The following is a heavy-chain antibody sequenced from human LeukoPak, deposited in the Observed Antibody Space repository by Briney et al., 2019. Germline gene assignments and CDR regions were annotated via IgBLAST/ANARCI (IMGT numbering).Heavy chain of an antibody. V-gene: IGHV1-2*02. J-gene: IGHJ4*02. CDR2: INPNSGGT. D-gene: IGHD2-15*01. Sequence: GASVKVSCKASGYTFTGYYMHWARQAPGQGLEWMGWINPNSGGTNYAQKFQGRVTMTRDTSISTAYMELSRLRSDDTAVYYCARAKAGYCSGGSCSTLGYWGQGTLVTVSS. CDR1: GYTFTGYY. CDR3: ARAKAGYCSGGSCSTLGY.